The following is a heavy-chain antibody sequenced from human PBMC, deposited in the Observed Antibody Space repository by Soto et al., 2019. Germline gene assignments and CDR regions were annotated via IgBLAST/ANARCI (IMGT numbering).Heavy chain of an antibody. Sequence: GGPLRLSCGASGVTSRGHTMSWVSKDPGKGLEWVSAISGSGGSPSYADSVQGRFTISRDNPKNTLYLQMSSLRVEDTAIYYCAKARCTSNTCYVPDHWGQGTLVTVSS. CDR2: ISGSGGSP. CDR1: GVTSRGHT. V-gene: IGHV3-23*01. J-gene: IGHJ5*02. CDR3: AKARCTSNTCYVPDH. D-gene: IGHD2-15*01.